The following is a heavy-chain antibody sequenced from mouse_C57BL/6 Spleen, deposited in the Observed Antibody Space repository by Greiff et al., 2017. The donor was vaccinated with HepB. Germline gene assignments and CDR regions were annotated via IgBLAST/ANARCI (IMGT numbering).Heavy chain of an antibody. CDR2: IDPETGGT. CDR1: GYTFTDYE. D-gene: IGHD2-3*01. CDR3: TRGWLLRGYFDY. V-gene: IGHV1-15*01. Sequence: VKLQQSGAELVRPGASVTLSCKASGYTFTDYEMHWVKQTPVHGLEWIGAIDPETGGTAYNQKFKGKAILTADKSSSTAYMELRSLTSEDSAVYYCTRGWLLRGYFDYWGQGTTLTVSS. J-gene: IGHJ2*01.